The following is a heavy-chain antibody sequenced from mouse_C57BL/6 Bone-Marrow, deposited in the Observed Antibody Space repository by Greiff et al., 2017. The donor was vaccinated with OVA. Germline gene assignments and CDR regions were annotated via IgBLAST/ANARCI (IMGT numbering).Heavy chain of an antibody. Sequence: VQLQQSGAELVRPGTSVKVSCKASGYAFTNYLIEWVKQRPGQGLEWIGVINPGSGGTNYNEKFKGKATLTADKSSSTAYMQLSSLTSEDSAVYFCASLHYYAMDYWGQGTSVTVSS. CDR2: INPGSGGT. V-gene: IGHV1-54*01. J-gene: IGHJ4*01. CDR3: ASLHYYAMDY. CDR1: GYAFTNYL.